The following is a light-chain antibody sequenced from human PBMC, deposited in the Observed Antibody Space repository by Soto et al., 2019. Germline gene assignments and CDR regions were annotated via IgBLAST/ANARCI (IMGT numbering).Light chain of an antibody. CDR1: QSVLYSSINKNY. Sequence: DIVMTQSPDSLAVSLGERATINCKSSQSVLYSSINKNYLAWYQQKPGQPPRLLIYWASGRESGVPDRFIGSGSGTDFTRTISSLQAEDVVVYYCQQYFSAPFTFGPGTKVDI. CDR3: QQYFSAPFT. V-gene: IGKV4-1*01. CDR2: WAS. J-gene: IGKJ3*01.